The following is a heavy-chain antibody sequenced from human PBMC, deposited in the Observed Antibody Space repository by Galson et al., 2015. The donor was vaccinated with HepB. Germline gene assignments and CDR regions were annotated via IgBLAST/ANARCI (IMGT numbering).Heavy chain of an antibody. V-gene: IGHV3-23*01. J-gene: IGHJ5*02. CDR2: INGRGCTR. Sequence: SLRLSCAGSGFIFRHHAMAWIRQAPGKGLEWVSGINGRGCTRSYSDAVKGRFSISRDNSKDTVFLQMDNLRAEDTAVYYCVKEGSWVGGDWFDPWGQGALVTVS. CDR1: GFIFRHHA. CDR3: VKEGSWVGGDWFDP. D-gene: IGHD3-3*01.